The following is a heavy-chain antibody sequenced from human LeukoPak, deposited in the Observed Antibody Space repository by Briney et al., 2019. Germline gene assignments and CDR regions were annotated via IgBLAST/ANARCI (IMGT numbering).Heavy chain of an antibody. CDR3: AREAPNDFWSGYLYYYYGMDV. CDR2: ISAYNGNT. CDR1: GYTFTSYG. D-gene: IGHD3-3*01. Sequence: ASVKVSCKASGYTFTSYGISWVRQAPGQGLEWMGWISAYNGNTNYAQKLQGRVTMTTDTSTSTAYMGLRSLRSDDTAVYYCAREAPNDFWSGYLYYYYGMDVWGQGTTVTVSS. V-gene: IGHV1-18*01. J-gene: IGHJ6*02.